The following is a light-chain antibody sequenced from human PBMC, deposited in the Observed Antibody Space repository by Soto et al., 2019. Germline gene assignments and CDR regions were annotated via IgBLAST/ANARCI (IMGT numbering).Light chain of an antibody. V-gene: IGLV2-14*01. CDR3: SSYTSFKTLV. J-gene: IGLJ1*01. Sequence: QSVLTQPASVSESPGQSITISCTGSSSDVSGNKYVSWYQQHPGKAPKLLIYDVTNRPSGVSNRFSGSKSGYTASLTISGLQSEDEADYYCSSYTSFKTLVFGTGTKVTVL. CDR2: DVT. CDR1: SSDVSGNKY.